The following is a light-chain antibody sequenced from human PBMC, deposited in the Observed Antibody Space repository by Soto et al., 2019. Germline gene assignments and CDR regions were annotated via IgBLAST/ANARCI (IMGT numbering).Light chain of an antibody. CDR3: QQRSDWPIT. V-gene: IGKV3-15*01. J-gene: IGKJ5*01. CDR1: QSVRSN. Sequence: IVRTHSPASLSVSPLYRATLSFMASQSVRSNLAWYQQKPGQAPRLLIFGASTRATGIPGRFSGSGSGTDFTLTINSLDPDDFAVYYCQQRSDWPITFGQGTRLEIK. CDR2: GAS.